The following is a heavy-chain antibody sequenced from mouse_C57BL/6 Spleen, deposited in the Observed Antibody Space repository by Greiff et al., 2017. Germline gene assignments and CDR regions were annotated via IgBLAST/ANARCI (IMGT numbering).Heavy chain of an antibody. D-gene: IGHD1-1*01. V-gene: IGHV1-50*01. CDR1: GYTFTSYW. Sequence: QVQLQQPGAELVKPGASVKLSCKASGYTFTSYWMQWVKQRPGQGLEWIGEIDPSDSYTNYNQKFKGKATLTVDTSSSTAYMQLSSLTSEDSAVYYCAKYCGSSYVDWYFDVWGTGTTVTVSS. J-gene: IGHJ1*03. CDR2: IDPSDSYT. CDR3: AKYCGSSYVDWYFDV.